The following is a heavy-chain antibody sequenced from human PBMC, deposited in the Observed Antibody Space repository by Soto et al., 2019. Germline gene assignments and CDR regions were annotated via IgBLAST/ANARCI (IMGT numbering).Heavy chain of an antibody. D-gene: IGHD1-1*01. V-gene: IGHV1-46*01. Sequence: GASVKVSCKASGYTFISSYVHWVRQAPGQGLEWVAIINPNGGSTNYAQEFQGRVTVTRDTSTSTVFMELSSLHSDDTAVYYCTLERTIRAWFYYWGQGTLVTVSS. CDR3: TLERTIRAWFYY. CDR1: GYTFISSY. CDR2: INPNGGST. J-gene: IGHJ4*02.